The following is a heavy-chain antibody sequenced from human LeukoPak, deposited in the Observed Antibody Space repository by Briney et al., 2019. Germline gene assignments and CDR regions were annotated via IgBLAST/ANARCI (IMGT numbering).Heavy chain of an antibody. CDR3: ARREAGGTSCYYCFDP. CDR2: IYYSGST. V-gene: IGHV4-39*01. Sequence: SETLSLTCTVSGGSISSSSYYWGWIRQPPGKGLEWIGSIYYSGSTYYNPSLKSRVTISVDTSKNQFSLKLSSVTAADTAVYYCARREAGGTSCYYCFDPWGQGTLVTVSS. CDR1: GGSISSSSYY. D-gene: IGHD2-2*01. J-gene: IGHJ5*02.